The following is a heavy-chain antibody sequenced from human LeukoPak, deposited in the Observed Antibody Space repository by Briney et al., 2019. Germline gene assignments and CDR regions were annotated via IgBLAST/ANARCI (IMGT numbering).Heavy chain of an antibody. D-gene: IGHD6-19*01. CDR2: IYPGDSDT. V-gene: IGHV5-51*01. J-gene: IGHJ4*02. CDR3: ASPFFRSCWYYFDY. CDR1: GYSFSNYW. Sequence: GESLKISCKGSGYSFSNYWIGWVRQMPGKGLEWMGIIYPGDSDTTYSPSFQGQVTISADKSIRTAYLQWSSLKASDTAMYYCASPFFRSCWYYFDYWGQGTLVTVSS.